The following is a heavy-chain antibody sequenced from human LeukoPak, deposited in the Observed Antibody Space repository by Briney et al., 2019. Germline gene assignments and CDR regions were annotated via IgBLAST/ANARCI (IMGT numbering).Heavy chain of an antibody. CDR3: ARDYIAPYSSGWYPDY. CDR1: GYSFTSYA. Sequence: ASVRVSCKASGYSFTSYAISWLRQAPGQGLEWMGWISRYNGDTKYAQKVQGRVTMTTDTSTSTAYMDLRNLRSDDTVVYYCARDYIAPYSSGWYPDYWGQGTLVTVSS. CDR2: ISRYNGDT. V-gene: IGHV1-18*04. J-gene: IGHJ4*02. D-gene: IGHD6-19*01.